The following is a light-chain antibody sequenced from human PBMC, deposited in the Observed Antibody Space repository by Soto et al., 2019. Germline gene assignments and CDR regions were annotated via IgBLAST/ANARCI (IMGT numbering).Light chain of an antibody. CDR3: QQRSSWPFT. J-gene: IGKJ4*01. CDR2: DAF. CDR1: QSVGSY. Sequence: EIVLTQSPATLSLSPGERATLSCRASQSVGSYFAWYQQKPGQAPRLLIYDAFSRATGIPARFSGSGSGTDFTLTISSLEPEDFAVYFCQQRSSWPFTFGGGTMVEMK. V-gene: IGKV3-11*01.